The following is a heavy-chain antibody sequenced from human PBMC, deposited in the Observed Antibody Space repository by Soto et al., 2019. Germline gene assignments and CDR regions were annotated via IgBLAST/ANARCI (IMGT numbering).Heavy chain of an antibody. CDR2: ISYDGSNK. CDR3: AKDWDYGEEDYYYYGMDV. J-gene: IGHJ6*02. V-gene: IGHV3-30*18. CDR1: GFTFSSYG. D-gene: IGHD4-17*01. Sequence: GGSLRLSCAASGFTFSSYGMHWVRQAPGKGLEWVAVISYDGSNKYYADSVKGRFTISRDNSKNTLYLQMNSLRAEDTAVYYCAKDWDYGEEDYYYYGMDVWGQGTTVTVSS.